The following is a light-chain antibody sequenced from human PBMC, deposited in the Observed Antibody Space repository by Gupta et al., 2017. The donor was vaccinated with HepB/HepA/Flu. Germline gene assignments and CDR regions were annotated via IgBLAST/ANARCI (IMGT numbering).Light chain of an antibody. J-gene: IGKJ2*01. V-gene: IGKV1-33*01. CDR1: RDISNY. CDR2: YAS. CDR3: SHHDCPPEYT. Sequence: EILMTQSPSSLSASVGDRVTITCQANRDISNYLNWCQQQPGKAPKLLIHYASIWGTGVTSRLCGGCGGKNXSFTTNXRHEEDASPYYYSHHDCPPEYTFGXATKLEI.